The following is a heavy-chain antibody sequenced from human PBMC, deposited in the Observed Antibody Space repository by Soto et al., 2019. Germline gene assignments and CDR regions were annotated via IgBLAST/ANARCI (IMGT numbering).Heavy chain of an antibody. CDR2: IIPILGIA. CDR1: GGTFSSYT. D-gene: IGHD5-12*01. J-gene: IGHJ3*02. Sequence: SVKVSCKASGGTFSSYTISWVRQAPGQGLEWMGRIIPILGIANYAQKFQGRVTITADKSTSTAYMELSSLRSEDTAVYYCARGAYIVATPSDAFDIWGQGTMVTVSS. CDR3: ARGAYIVATPSDAFDI. V-gene: IGHV1-69*02.